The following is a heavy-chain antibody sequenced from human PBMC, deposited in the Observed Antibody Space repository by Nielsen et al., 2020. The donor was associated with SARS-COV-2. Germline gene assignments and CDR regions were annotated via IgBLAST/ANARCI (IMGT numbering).Heavy chain of an antibody. CDR3: TTGGITMVRGVMQY. Sequence: GGSLRLSCAASGFTFSNPWMNWVRQAPGKGLEWVGRIKSKVDGGTTDYAGPVKGRFSISRDDSKNTLYLQMNSLKTEDTAVYYCTTGGITMVRGVMQYRGQGTLVTVSP. V-gene: IGHV3-15*01. CDR1: GFTFSNPW. J-gene: IGHJ1*01. CDR2: IKSKVDGGTT. D-gene: IGHD3-10*01.